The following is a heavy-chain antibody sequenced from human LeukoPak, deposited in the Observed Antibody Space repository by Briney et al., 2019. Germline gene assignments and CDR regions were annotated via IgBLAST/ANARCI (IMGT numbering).Heavy chain of an antibody. D-gene: IGHD3-3*01. CDR1: GYTLTELS. CDR2: FDPEDGET. J-gene: IGHJ6*02. V-gene: IGHV1-24*01. Sequence: ASVKVSCKVSGYTLTELSMHWVRQAPGKGLEWMGGFDPEDGETIYAQKFQGRVTITRDTSASTAYMELSSLRSEDTAVYYCARDRLRFLEWLFRYGMDVWGQGTTVTVSS. CDR3: ARDRLRFLEWLFRYGMDV.